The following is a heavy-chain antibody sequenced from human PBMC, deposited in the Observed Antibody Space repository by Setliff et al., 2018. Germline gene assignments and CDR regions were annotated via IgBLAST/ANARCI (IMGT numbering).Heavy chain of an antibody. V-gene: IGHV1-69*05. CDR3: ARVFYYGRHFDI. CDR2: IIHIFGTA. D-gene: IGHD3-10*01. CDR1: GGTFSSYA. Sequence: SVPVPCKASGGTFSSYAISWVRQAPGQGLEWMGGIIHIFGTASYAQKFQGRVTMTRDTSTSTVYMELSSLRSEDTAVYYCARVFYYGRHFDIWGKGTMVTVSS. J-gene: IGHJ3*02.